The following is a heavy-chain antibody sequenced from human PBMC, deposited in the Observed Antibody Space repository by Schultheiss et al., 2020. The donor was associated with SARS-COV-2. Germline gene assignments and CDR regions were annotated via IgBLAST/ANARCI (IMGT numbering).Heavy chain of an antibody. CDR2: IYTSGST. D-gene: IGHD4-11*01. CDR3: ARLTGYSNYARRGYYYYYYGMDV. J-gene: IGHJ6*02. Sequence: SQTLSLTCTVSGGSISSGGYYWSWIRQPAGKGLEWIGRIYTSGSTNYNPSLKSRVTISVDTSKNQFSLKLSSVTAADTAVYYCARLTGYSNYARRGYYYYYYGMDVWGQGTTVTVSS. CDR1: GGSISSGGYY. V-gene: IGHV4-61*02.